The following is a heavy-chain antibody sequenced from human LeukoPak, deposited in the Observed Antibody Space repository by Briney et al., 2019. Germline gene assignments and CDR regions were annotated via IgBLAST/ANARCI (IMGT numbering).Heavy chain of an antibody. Sequence: SETLSLTCAVSGGSISSSNWWSWVRQPPGKGLEWIGEIYHSGSTNYNPSLKSRVTISVDKSKNQFSLKLSSVTAADTAVYYCARLGSDLDTAMATDTRDFDYWGQGTLVTVSS. CDR3: ARLGSDLDTAMATDTRDFDY. V-gene: IGHV4-4*02. J-gene: IGHJ4*02. CDR2: IYHSGST. CDR1: GGSISSSNW. D-gene: IGHD5-18*01.